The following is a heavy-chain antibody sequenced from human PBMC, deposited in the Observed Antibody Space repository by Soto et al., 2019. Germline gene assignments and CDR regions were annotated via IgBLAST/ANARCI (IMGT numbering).Heavy chain of an antibody. CDR3: ARDLSSGSHYFDY. CDR1: GGSISSGDYY. D-gene: IGHD6-19*01. CDR2: IYYSGST. J-gene: IGHJ4*02. V-gene: IGHV4-30-4*01. Sequence: SETLSLTCTVSGGSISSGDYYWCWIRQPPGKGLEWIGYIYYSGSTYYNPSLKSRVTISVDTSKNQFSLKLSSVTAADTAVYYCARDLSSGSHYFDYWGQGTLVTVSS.